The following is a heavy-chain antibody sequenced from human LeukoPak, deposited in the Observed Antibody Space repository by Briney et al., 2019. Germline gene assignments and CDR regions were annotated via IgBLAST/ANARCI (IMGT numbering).Heavy chain of an antibody. J-gene: IGHJ4*02. D-gene: IGHD3-9*01. CDR1: GLIFRDAW. V-gene: IGHV3-48*01. CDR3: ARDGRDYDILTGYYRPTYADY. Sequence: GGSLRLSCVASGLIFRDAWMNWVRQAPGKGLEWVSYISSSSSTIYYADSVKGRFTISRDNAKNSLYLQMNSLRAEDTAVYYCARDGRDYDILTGYYRPTYADYWGQGTLVTVSS. CDR2: ISSSSSTI.